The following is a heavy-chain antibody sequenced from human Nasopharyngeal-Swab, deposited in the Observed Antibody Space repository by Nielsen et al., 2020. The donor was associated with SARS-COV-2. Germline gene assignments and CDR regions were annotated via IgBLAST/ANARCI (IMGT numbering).Heavy chain of an antibody. D-gene: IGHD5-12*01. CDR1: GFSLSTSGMC. V-gene: IGHV2-70*01. Sequence: SGPTLVQPPQTLTLTCTFSGFSLSTSGMCVSWIRQTPGKDREWLAHIDWDDDKYYSTSLKTRLIISKDTSKNQVVLTITNMDPVYTTTYYCARGGSGLFYYFDYLGQATLVTVSS. J-gene: IGHJ4*02. CDR3: ARGGSGLFYYFDY. CDR2: IDWDDDK.